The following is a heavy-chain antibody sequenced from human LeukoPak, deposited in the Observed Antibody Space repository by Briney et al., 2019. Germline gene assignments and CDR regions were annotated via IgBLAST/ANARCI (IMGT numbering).Heavy chain of an antibody. CDR1: GYTFASYD. V-gene: IGHV1-8*01. D-gene: IGHD2-2*02. J-gene: IGHJ6*02. CDR2: MNPNSGNT. CDR3: AVVAAAILGEVYYYGMDV. Sequence: ASVKVSCKASGYTFASYDINWVRQATGQGLEWMGWMNPNSGNTGYAQKFQGRVTMTRNTSISTAYMELSSLRSEDTAVYYCAVVAAAILGEVYYYGMDVWGQGTTVTVSS.